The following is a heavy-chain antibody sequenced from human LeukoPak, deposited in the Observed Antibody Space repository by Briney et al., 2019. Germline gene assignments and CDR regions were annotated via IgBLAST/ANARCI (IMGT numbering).Heavy chain of an antibody. D-gene: IGHD1-26*01. CDR2: ISYDGSNK. CDR1: GFTFSNFG. J-gene: IGHJ4*02. V-gene: IGHV3-30*18. CDR3: AKDITRRWEAFDY. Sequence: GSLRLSCAASGFTFSNFGMHWVRQAPGKGLEWVAVISYDGSNKYYADSVKGRFTISRDNSKNTLYLQMNSLRAEDTAVYYCAKDITRRWEAFDYWGQGTLVTVSS.